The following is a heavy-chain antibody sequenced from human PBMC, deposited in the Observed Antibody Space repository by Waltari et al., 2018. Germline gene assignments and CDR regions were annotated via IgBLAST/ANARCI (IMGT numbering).Heavy chain of an antibody. CDR1: GFTFVDFA. CDR2: IGWNSGNI. Sequence: QLVESGGYWVQPGGSLRLSCVAYGFTFVDFAIYWVRQVPGKGLEWVSGIGWNSGNIAYGDFVKGRFIISRDNAQNTLYLEMSSLRPEDTAVYFCARDLWIQLWGYYFDHWGQGTLVTVSS. D-gene: IGHD5-18*01. V-gene: IGHV3-9*01. J-gene: IGHJ4*02. CDR3: ARDLWIQLWGYYFDH.